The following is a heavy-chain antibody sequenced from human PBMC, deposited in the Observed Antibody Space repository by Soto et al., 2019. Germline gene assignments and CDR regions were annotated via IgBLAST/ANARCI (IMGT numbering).Heavy chain of an antibody. V-gene: IGHV5-51*01. Sequence: GESLKISCKASGYSFSHYWIAWVRQMSGKGLEWMGIIYPGDSDTRYSPSFQGQVTISADKSINTAYLQWSSLKDSDTATYYCARLDSILVSAAKCDPWGQGNLVTVSS. CDR3: ARLDSILVSAAKCDP. CDR1: GYSFSHYW. D-gene: IGHD2-2*03. CDR2: IYPGDSDT. J-gene: IGHJ5*02.